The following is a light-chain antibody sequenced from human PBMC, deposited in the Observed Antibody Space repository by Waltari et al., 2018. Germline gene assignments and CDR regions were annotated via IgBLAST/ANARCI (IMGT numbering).Light chain of an antibody. CDR2: RGG. J-gene: IGLJ3*02. Sequence: QSVLTQPPSASGTPGQGVTISCSGGASNLGHNVVNWYQQVPGKAPKLLIYRGGRRPAGVPDRFSGSKSGTSASLAISGLQSEDEADYYCAAWDDSLNGRWVFGGGTKVTGL. V-gene: IGLV1-44*01. CDR1: ASNLGHNV. CDR3: AAWDDSLNGRWV.